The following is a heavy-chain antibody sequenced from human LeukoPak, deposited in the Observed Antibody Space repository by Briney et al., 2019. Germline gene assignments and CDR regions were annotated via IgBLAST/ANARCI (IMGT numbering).Heavy chain of an antibody. CDR3: TRLDDGTNYNYYGFDV. J-gene: IGHJ6*02. V-gene: IGHV3-73*01. CDR2: IRSKTYTYAT. Sequence: PGGSLRLSCAASGFTFSGSAVHWVRQAPGKGLEWVGRIRSKTYTYATAYAASVRGRFTISRDDSENTAFLQMNSLETEDTGVYYCTRLDDGTNYNYYGFDVWGQGTTVTVSS. CDR1: GFTFSGSA. D-gene: IGHD1-26*01.